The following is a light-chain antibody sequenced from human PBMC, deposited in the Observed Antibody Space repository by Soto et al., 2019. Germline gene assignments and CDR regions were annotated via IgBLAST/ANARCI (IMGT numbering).Light chain of an antibody. V-gene: IGKV1-5*03. CDR1: QSISSW. CDR3: QQYNSYPYT. J-gene: IGKJ2*01. Sequence: DIQMTQSPSTLSASVGDRVTITCRASQSISSWLAWYQQKPGKAPKLLIYKASSLESGVPSRFSGSGSGTECTLTISSLQPDDFATYCCQQYNSYPYTFGQGTKLEIK. CDR2: KAS.